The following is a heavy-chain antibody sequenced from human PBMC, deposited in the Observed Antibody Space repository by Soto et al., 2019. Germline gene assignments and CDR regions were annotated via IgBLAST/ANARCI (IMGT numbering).Heavy chain of an antibody. V-gene: IGHV3-23*01. CDR1: GFTFSSYA. CDR3: AKDPGPYCSGGSCYTLAY. CDR2: ISGSGGST. Sequence: GGSLRLSCAASGFTFSSYAMSWVRQAPGKGLEWVSAISGSGGSTYYADSVKGRFTISRDNSKNTLYLQMNSLRAEDTAVYYCAKDPGPYCSGGSCYTLAYWGQGTLVTVSS. J-gene: IGHJ4*02. D-gene: IGHD2-15*01.